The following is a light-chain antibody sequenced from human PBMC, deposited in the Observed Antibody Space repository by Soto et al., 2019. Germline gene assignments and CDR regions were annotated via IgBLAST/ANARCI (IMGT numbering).Light chain of an antibody. CDR3: HQYGSSPLT. CDR1: QSIRSSS. CDR2: GGS. J-gene: IGKJ4*01. V-gene: IGKV3-20*01. Sequence: IVLTQSPGTLSLSPGERATLSCRASQSIRSSSLAWYQQKPGQAPRLLIYGGSSRATGIPDRFSGGGSGTDFSLTIGRLETEDFSVYYCHQYGSSPLTFGGGTKVDIK.